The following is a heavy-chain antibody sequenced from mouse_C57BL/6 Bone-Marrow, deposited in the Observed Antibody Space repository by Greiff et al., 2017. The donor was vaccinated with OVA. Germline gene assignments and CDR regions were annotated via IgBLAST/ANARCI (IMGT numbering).Heavy chain of an antibody. Sequence: EVHLVASGGGLVKPGGSLKLSCAASGYTFSDYGMHWVRQAQEKGLELVAYISSGSSTIYYADTVKGRFTISRDTAKTTLFLQMTSLRSEDTAMYYCARYVYFDYWGQGTTLTVSS. CDR2: ISSGSSTI. J-gene: IGHJ2*01. CDR3: ARYVYFDY. CDR1: GYTFSDYG. V-gene: IGHV5-17*01.